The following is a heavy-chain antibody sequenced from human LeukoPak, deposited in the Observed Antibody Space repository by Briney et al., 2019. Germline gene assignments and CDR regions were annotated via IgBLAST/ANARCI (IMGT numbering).Heavy chain of an antibody. CDR2: IYYSGST. J-gene: IGHJ4*02. V-gene: IGHV4-61*08. CDR1: GGSISSSDSY. Sequence: KSSETLSLTCTVSGGSISSSDSYWGWIRQPPGKGLEWIGYIYYSGSTNYNPSLKSRVSISVDTSKNQFSLKLSSVTAADTAVYYCARAPYSNMALWGQGTLVTVSS. D-gene: IGHD6-13*01. CDR3: ARAPYSNMAL.